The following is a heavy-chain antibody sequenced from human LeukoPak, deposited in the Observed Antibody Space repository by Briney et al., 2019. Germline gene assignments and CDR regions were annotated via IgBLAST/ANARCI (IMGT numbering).Heavy chain of an antibody. CDR3: ARDTDVEMATSYYYYGMDV. Sequence: GGSLRLSCAASGFTVTSNYMNWVRQAPGKGLEWVSYISGSSSTIYYADSVKGRFTISRDNAKNSLYLQMNSLRAEDTAVYYCARDTDVEMATSYYYYGMDVWGQGTTVTVSS. CDR2: ISGSSSTI. J-gene: IGHJ6*02. D-gene: IGHD5-24*01. V-gene: IGHV3-48*04. CDR1: GFTVTSNY.